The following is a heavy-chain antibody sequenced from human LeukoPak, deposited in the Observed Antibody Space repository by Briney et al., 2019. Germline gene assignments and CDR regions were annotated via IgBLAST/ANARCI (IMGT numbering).Heavy chain of an antibody. J-gene: IGHJ4*02. CDR2: INPNSGGT. Sequence: GASVKVSCKASGYTFSDYDLHWVRQAPGQGLEWMGWINPNSGGTNYAQKFQGRVTMTRDTSISTAYMELSSLKSDDTAVYYCARIRSSGSGSYYGYWGQGTLVTVSS. CDR1: GYTFSDYD. V-gene: IGHV1-2*02. CDR3: ARIRSSGSGSYYGY. D-gene: IGHD3-10*01.